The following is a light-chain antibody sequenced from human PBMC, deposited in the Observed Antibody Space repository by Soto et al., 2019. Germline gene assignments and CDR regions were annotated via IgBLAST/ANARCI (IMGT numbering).Light chain of an antibody. CDR1: QSVSSN. CDR2: GAS. Sequence: EIVMTQSPATLSVSPGERATLSCRASQSVSSNLASYQQKPGQAPRYLIYGASTRAPGIPARFSGSGSGTEFTLTLSSLEPADFEVYYCQQRSNWWTFGQGTKVDI. J-gene: IGKJ1*01. V-gene: IGKV3-15*01. CDR3: QQRSNWWT.